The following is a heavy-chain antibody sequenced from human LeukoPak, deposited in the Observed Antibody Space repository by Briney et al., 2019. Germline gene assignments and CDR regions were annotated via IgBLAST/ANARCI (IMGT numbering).Heavy chain of an antibody. J-gene: IGHJ4*02. D-gene: IGHD4-17*01. CDR1: XYSFTSYW. CDR2: IYPGDSDT. CDR3: ARPVDYGTLD. V-gene: IGHV5-51*01. Sequence: GEXLXXSCKGXXYSFTSYWIGWVRQMPGKGVEGMGIIYPGDSDTRYSPSFQGQVTISADKSISTAYLQWSSLKASDTAMYYCARPVDYGTLDWGQGTLVTVSS.